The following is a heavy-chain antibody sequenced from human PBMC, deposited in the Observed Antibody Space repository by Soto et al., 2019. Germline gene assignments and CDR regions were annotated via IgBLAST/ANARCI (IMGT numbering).Heavy chain of an antibody. CDR2: INPSGGST. J-gene: IGHJ5*02. Sequence: GASVKVSCKASGYTFTSYYMHWVRQAPGQGLEWMGIINPSGGSTSYAQKFQGRVTMTRDTSTSTVYMELSSLRSEDTAVYYCARNSLLIWNFLVGRHNWFDPWGQGTLVTVSS. D-gene: IGHD1-7*01. CDR3: ARNSLLIWNFLVGRHNWFDP. CDR1: GYTFTSYY. V-gene: IGHV1-46*01.